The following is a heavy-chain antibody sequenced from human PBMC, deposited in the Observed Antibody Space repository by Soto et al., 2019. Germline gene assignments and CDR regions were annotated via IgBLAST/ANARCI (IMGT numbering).Heavy chain of an antibody. CDR2: IGIGSSTT. CDR1: GFTFRHYG. J-gene: IGHJ3*01. CDR3: ARDQLYYNDISGRPLNAFDV. D-gene: IGHD3-22*01. Sequence: GSLRLSCAASGFTFRHYGMNCVRQAPGKGLEWVSYIGIGSSTTYYADSVKGRFTISRDNAKNSLYLQMNSLRAEDTAVYYCARDQLYYNDISGRPLNAFDVWGQGTMVTVSS. V-gene: IGHV3-48*01.